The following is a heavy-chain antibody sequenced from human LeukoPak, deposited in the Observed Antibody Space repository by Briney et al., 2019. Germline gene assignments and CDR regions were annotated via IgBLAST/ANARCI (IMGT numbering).Heavy chain of an antibody. CDR3: AREPGHYYDSSGPYNAFDI. CDR2: ISAYNGNT. D-gene: IGHD3-22*01. J-gene: IGHJ3*02. Sequence: GASVKVSCKASGYTFTSYGISWVRQAPGQGLEWMGWISAYNGNTNYAQKLQGRVTLTTDTSTRTAYMELRSLRSDDTAVYYCAREPGHYYDSSGPYNAFDIWGQGTMVTVSS. V-gene: IGHV1-18*01. CDR1: GYTFTSYG.